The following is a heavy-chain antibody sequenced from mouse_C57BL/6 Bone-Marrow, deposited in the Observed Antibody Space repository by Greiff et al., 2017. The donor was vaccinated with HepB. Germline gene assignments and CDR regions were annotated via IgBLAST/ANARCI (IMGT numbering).Heavy chain of an antibody. D-gene: IGHD2-2*01. CDR3: ASDYGYDEGFAY. V-gene: IGHV5-4*03. J-gene: IGHJ3*01. CDR1: GFTFSSYA. Sequence: DVKLVESGGGLVKPGGSLKLSCAASGFTFSSYAMSWVRQTPEKRLEWVATISDGGSYTYYPDNVKGRFTISRDTAKNNLYLQMSHLKSEDTAMYYCASDYGYDEGFAYWGQGTLVTVSA. CDR2: ISDGGSYT.